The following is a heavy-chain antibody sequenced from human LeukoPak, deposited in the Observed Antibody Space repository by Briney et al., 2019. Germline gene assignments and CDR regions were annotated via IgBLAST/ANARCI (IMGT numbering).Heavy chain of an antibody. CDR2: IKQDGGEK. Sequence: PGGSLGLSCAASGFTFSSYWMSWVRQAPGKGLEWVVNIKQDGGEKYYVDSVKGRFTISRDNAKNSLYLQMNSLRAEDTAVYYCARDGYYYGSGRAAIQYFQHWGQGTLVTVSS. D-gene: IGHD3-10*01. CDR3: ARDGYYYGSGRAAIQYFQH. CDR1: GFTFSSYW. V-gene: IGHV3-7*01. J-gene: IGHJ1*01.